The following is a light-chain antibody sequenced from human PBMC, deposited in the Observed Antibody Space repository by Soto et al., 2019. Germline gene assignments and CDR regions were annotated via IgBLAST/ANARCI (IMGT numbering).Light chain of an antibody. V-gene: IGKV3-20*01. Sequence: EIGLTQSPGTLSLSPGERATLSCMASQTVSCSYLAWYQQKPGQAPRLLIYGASTRATGIPDRFSGSGSGTDFTLTISRLESEDFAVYYCQQYCSSPLTFGGGTKVEIK. CDR1: QTVSCSY. CDR2: GAS. J-gene: IGKJ4*02. CDR3: QQYCSSPLT.